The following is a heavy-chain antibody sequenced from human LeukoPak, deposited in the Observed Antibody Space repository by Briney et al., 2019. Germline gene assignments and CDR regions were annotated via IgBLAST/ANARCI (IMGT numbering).Heavy chain of an antibody. D-gene: IGHD2-2*01. CDR3: ARVHRYASSWDSLDY. V-gene: IGHV3-20*01. CDR2: INWNGGNT. J-gene: IGHJ4*02. Sequence: GGSLRLSCAASGFNFDDYGMNWVRRAPGKGLEWVSGINWNGGNTGYADSVKGRFTTSRDNAKNSLYLQMNSLGAEDTAFYHCARVHRYASSWDSLDYWGQGTLVTVSS. CDR1: GFNFDDYG.